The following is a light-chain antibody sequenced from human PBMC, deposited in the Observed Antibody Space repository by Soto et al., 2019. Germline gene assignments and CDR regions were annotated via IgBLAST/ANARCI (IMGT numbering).Light chain of an antibody. J-gene: IGKJ1*01. CDR3: QQDNSYSPT. CDR1: QSISSW. V-gene: IGKV1-5*01. Sequence: DIQMTQSPSTLSASVGDRVTITCRASQSISSWLAWYQQKPGKAPKLLIYDASSLESGVPSRFSGSGSGTEFTLTLSSLQPDDFATYYCQQDNSYSPTFGQGTKVEIK. CDR2: DAS.